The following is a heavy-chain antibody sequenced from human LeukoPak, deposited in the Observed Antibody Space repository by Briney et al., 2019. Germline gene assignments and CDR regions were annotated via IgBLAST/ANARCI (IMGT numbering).Heavy chain of an antibody. CDR1: GGSISSYY. D-gene: IGHD6-19*01. CDR2: IYYSGCT. CDR3: ARALEGWPPRHMDV. J-gene: IGHJ6*02. Sequence: SETLSLTCTVSGGSISSYYWSWIRQPPGKGLEWIGYIYYSGCTNYNPSLKGRVTISVDTSKNQFSLKLSSVTAADTAVYYCARALEGWPPRHMDVWGQGTTVTVSS. V-gene: IGHV4-59*01.